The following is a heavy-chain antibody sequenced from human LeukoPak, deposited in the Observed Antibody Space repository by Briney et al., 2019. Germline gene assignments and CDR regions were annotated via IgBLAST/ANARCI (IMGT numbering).Heavy chain of an antibody. CDR2: ISSSSTYI. V-gene: IGHV3-21*01. Sequence: GGSLRLSCAASGFTFSSYSMNWVRQAPGKGLEWVSSISSSSTYIYYADSVNGRFTISRDNAKNSLYLQMNSLRAEDTAMYYCVRGPTPQTYYYDSSGYSDWGQGTLVTVSS. D-gene: IGHD3-22*01. CDR1: GFTFSSYS. CDR3: VRGPTPQTYYYDSSGYSD. J-gene: IGHJ4*02.